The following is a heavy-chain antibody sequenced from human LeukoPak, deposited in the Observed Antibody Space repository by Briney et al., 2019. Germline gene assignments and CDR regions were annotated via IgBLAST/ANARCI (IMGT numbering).Heavy chain of an antibody. J-gene: IGHJ5*02. CDR3: ARGRLDIVVVPAAQRRGWFDP. D-gene: IGHD2-2*03. CDR2: INHSGST. CDR1: GGSFSGYY. Sequence: SETLSLTCAVYGGSFSGYYWSWIRQPPGKGLEWIGEINHSGSTNYNPSLKSRVTISVDTSKNQFSLKLSYVTAADTAVYYCARGRLDIVVVPAAQRRGWFDPWGQGTLVTVSS. V-gene: IGHV4-34*01.